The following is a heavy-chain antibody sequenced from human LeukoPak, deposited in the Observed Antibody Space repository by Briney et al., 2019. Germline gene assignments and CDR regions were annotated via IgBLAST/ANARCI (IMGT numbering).Heavy chain of an antibody. D-gene: IGHD3-22*01. Sequence: SVKVSCRASGGTFSSYAISWVRQAPGQGLEWMGRIIPIFGTANYAQKFQGRVTITTDESTSTAYMELSSLRSEDTAVYYCASSYYDSSGFFDYWGQGTLVTVSS. V-gene: IGHV1-69*05. CDR3: ASSYYDSSGFFDY. CDR2: IIPIFGTA. J-gene: IGHJ4*02. CDR1: GGTFSSYA.